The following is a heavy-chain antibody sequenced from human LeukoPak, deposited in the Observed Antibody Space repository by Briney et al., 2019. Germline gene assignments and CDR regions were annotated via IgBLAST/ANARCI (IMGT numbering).Heavy chain of an antibody. V-gene: IGHV4-39*01. J-gene: IGHJ6*02. CDR3: ARLGYSGSYLSYYGMDV. CDR1: GGSISSSSYY. D-gene: IGHD1-26*01. CDR2: IYYSGST. Sequence: SETLSLTCTVSGGSISSSSYYWGWIRQPPGKGLEWIGSIYYSGSTYYNPSLKSRVTISVDTSKNQFSLILSSVTAADTAVYYCARLGYSGSYLSYYGMDVWGRGTTVTVSS.